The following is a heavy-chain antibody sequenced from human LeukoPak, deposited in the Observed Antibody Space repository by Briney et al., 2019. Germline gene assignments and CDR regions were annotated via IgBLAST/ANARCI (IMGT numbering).Heavy chain of an antibody. D-gene: IGHD6-19*01. CDR3: AEQWSGGMDV. CDR2: IIPIFGTA. Sequence: SVKVSCKASGGTFISYAISWARQAPGQGLEWMGGIIPIFGTANYAQKFQGRVTITADESTSTAYMELSSLRSEDTAVYYCAEQWSGGMDVWGQGTTVTVSS. CDR1: GGTFISYA. J-gene: IGHJ6*02. V-gene: IGHV1-69*13.